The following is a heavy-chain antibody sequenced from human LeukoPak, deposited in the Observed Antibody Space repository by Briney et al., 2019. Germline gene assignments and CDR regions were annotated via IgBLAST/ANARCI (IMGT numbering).Heavy chain of an antibody. CDR1: GYSFTNYW. V-gene: IGHV5-51*01. D-gene: IGHD1-26*01. Sequence: GESLKISCKGSGYSFTNYWIGWVRQLPGKGLEWMGIISPGDSDTRYSPSFQGQVTISADKSISTAYLQWSSLKASDTAMYYCARLGGSGSYFNWFDPWGQGTLVTVSS. CDR3: ARLGGSGSYFNWFDP. CDR2: ISPGDSDT. J-gene: IGHJ5*02.